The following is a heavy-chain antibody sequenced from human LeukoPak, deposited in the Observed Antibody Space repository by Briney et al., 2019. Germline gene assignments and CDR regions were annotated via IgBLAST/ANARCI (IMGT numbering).Heavy chain of an antibody. D-gene: IGHD1-7*01. CDR1: GGSIISSSYY. J-gene: IGHJ4*02. CDR2: IYYSGST. CDR3: ASRLHNWNFGDY. Sequence: ASETLSLTCTISGGSIISSSYYWGWIRQPPGKGLEWIGNIYYSGSTYYNPSLKSRVTMSVDTSKNQFSLKLSSVTAADTAVYYCASRLHNWNFGDYWGQGTLVTVSS. V-gene: IGHV4-39*01.